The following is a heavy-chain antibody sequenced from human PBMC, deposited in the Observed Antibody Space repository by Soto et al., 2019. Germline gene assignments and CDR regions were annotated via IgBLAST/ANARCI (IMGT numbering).Heavy chain of an antibody. D-gene: IGHD4-17*01. CDR1: GGTFSSYT. CDR2: IIPILGIA. Sequence: ASVKVSCKASGGTFSSYTISWVRQAPGQGLEWMGRIIPILGIANYAQKFQGRVTITADKSTSTAYMELSSLRSEDTAVYYCARGAAYGDYYYYYMDVWGKGTTVTVSS. CDR3: ARGAAYGDYYYYYMDV. V-gene: IGHV1-69*02. J-gene: IGHJ6*03.